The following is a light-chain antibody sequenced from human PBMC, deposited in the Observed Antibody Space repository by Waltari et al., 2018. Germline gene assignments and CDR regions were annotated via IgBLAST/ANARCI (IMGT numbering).Light chain of an antibody. V-gene: IGKV1-17*01. CDR2: AAS. J-gene: IGKJ1*01. Sequence: DIQMTQSPSSLSASVGDKVTITCLASQGISNALAWYQQKPGKAPKLLIYAASSLQSGVPSRFSGSGSGTDFTLTISSLQPEDFAVYYCQQRNSYPWTFGQGTKVEIK. CDR3: QQRNSYPWT. CDR1: QGISNA.